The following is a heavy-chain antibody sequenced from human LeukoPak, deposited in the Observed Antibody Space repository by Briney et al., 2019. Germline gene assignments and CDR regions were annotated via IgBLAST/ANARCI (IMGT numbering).Heavy chain of an antibody. CDR2: ISSSGSTI. V-gene: IGHV3-11*01. D-gene: IGHD4/OR15-4a*01. Sequence: GSLRLSCAASGFTFSDYYMSWIRQAPGKGLEWVSYISSSGSTIYYADSVKGRFTISRDNSKNTLYLQMNSLRAEDTAVYYCARDRYGPRGNYFDYWGQGTLVTVSS. CDR1: GFTFSDYY. CDR3: ARDRYGPRGNYFDY. J-gene: IGHJ4*02.